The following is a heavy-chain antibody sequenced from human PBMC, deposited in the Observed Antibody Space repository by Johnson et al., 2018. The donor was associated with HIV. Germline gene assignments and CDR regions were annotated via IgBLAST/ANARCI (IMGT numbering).Heavy chain of an antibody. Sequence: QVHLVESGGGVVQPGRSLRLSCEASGFTFSSYGMHWVRQAPGKGLEWVAVISYDGSNKYYADSVKGRFTISRDNSKNTLYLQMNSLRAEDTAVYYVATARGYDAFAIRVQVTMVTVSS. CDR1: GFTFSSYG. CDR3: ATARGYDAFAI. D-gene: IGHD6-13*01. CDR2: ISYDGSNK. V-gene: IGHV3-30*03. J-gene: IGHJ3*02.